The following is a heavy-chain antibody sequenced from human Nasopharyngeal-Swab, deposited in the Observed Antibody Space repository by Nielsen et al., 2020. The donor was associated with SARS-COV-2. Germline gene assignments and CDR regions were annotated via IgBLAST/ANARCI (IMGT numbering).Heavy chain of an antibody. D-gene: IGHD3-10*01. J-gene: IGHJ6*02. Sequence: SVKVSCKVSGYTLTELSMHWVRQAPGKGLEWMGGIIPIFGTANYAQKFQGRVTITADESTSTAYMELSSLRSEDTAVYYCARGGQELHYYYYYGMDVWGQGTTVTVSS. CDR1: GYTLTELS. V-gene: IGHV1-69*13. CDR2: IIPIFGTA. CDR3: ARGGQELHYYYYYGMDV.